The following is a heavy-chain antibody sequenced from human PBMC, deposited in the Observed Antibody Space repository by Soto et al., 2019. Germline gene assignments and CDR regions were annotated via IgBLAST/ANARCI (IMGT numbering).Heavy chain of an antibody. V-gene: IGHV3-30*18. D-gene: IGHD6-19*01. CDR3: AKDLYGAGWYNYFDL. CDR1: GFTFSTTG. CDR2: ISHDGGAT. J-gene: IGHJ5*02. Sequence: QVQLVESGGGVVQPRRSLRLSCVASGFTFSTTGMHWVRQVPGKGLEWVAMISHDGGATYYADSVKGRFTISRDTSKSTLYLQMNSLRPEDTAVYHCAKDLYGAGWYNYFDLWGQGTLVTVSS.